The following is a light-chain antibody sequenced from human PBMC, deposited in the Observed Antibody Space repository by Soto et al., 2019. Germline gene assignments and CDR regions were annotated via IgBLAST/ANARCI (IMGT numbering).Light chain of an antibody. V-gene: IGLV1-40*01. CDR1: GSNIGAGYS. Sequence: QPVLTQPPSVSGAPGQRVTISCTGAGSNIGAGYSVHWYQQLPGTAPKLLIYDDINRPSGVPDRFSGSKSGTSASLAITGLQADDEAVYYCQSYDSSVTGSPVFAGGTKVTVL. CDR2: DDI. J-gene: IGLJ3*02. CDR3: QSYDSSVTGSPV.